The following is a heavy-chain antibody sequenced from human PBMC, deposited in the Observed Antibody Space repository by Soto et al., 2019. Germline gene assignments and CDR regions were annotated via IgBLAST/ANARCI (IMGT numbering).Heavy chain of an antibody. V-gene: IGHV3-30*18. CDR3: AKDGSQNFDY. J-gene: IGHJ4*02. CDR1: RFSFRSYG. Sequence: GGSLRLSCAASRFSFRSYGMHWVRQTPGKGLEWVALMSYDGSNEYYADSVKGRFTISRDNSKNTLYLQMNSLRAEDTDVYYCAKDGSQNFDYWGQGTLVTVSS. D-gene: IGHD1-26*01. CDR2: MSYDGSNE.